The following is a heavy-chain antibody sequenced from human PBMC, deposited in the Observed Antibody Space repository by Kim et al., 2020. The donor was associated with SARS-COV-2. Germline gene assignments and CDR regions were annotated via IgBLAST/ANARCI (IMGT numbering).Heavy chain of an antibody. Sequence: GGSLRLSCAASGFTFSSYGMHWVRQAPGKGLEWVAVISYDGSNKYYADSVKGRFTISRDNSKNTLYLQMNSLRAEDTAVYYCAKGQFEGYSYDPDFDYWGQGTLVTVSS. D-gene: IGHD5-18*01. V-gene: IGHV3-30*18. CDR1: GFTFSSYG. J-gene: IGHJ4*02. CDR2: ISYDGSNK. CDR3: AKGQFEGYSYDPDFDY.